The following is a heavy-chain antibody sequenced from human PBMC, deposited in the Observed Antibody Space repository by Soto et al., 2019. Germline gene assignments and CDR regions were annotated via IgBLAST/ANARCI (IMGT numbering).Heavy chain of an antibody. D-gene: IGHD4-17*01. Sequence: TSETLSLTCAVYGGSFSGYYWSWIRQPPGKGLEWIGEINHSGSTNYNPSLKSRVTISVDTSKNQFSLKLSSVTAADTAVYYCATLRGYYYYYMDVWGKGTTVTAP. J-gene: IGHJ6*03. CDR2: INHSGST. CDR3: ATLRGYYYYYMDV. CDR1: GGSFSGYY. V-gene: IGHV4-34*01.